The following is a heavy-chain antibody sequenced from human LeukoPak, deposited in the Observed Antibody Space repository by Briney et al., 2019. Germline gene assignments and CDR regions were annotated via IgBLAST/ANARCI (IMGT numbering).Heavy chain of an antibody. Sequence: SETLSLTCAVYGGSFSGYYWTWIRQPPGKGLEWIGEISHSGSPNYNPSLKSRVTISVDTSKNQFSLRLTSVTAADTAVYYCAREGEYYGSGSYCDYWGRGTLVTVSS. D-gene: IGHD3-10*01. CDR2: ISHSGSP. J-gene: IGHJ4*02. CDR3: AREGEYYGSGSYCDY. CDR1: GGSFSGYY. V-gene: IGHV4-34*01.